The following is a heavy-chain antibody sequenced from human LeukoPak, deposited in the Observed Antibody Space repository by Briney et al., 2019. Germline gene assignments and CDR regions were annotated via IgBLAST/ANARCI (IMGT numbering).Heavy chain of an antibody. D-gene: IGHD6-13*01. CDR3: AKYRSLGYRTYHDY. V-gene: IGHV3-23*01. CDR1: GFTFSSYA. J-gene: IGHJ4*02. Sequence: PGGSLRLSCAASGFTFSSYAMSWVRQAPGKGLEWVSAISGSGGSTYYADSVKGRFTISRDNSKNTLYLQMNSLRAEDTAVYYCAKYRSLGYRTYHDYWGQGTLVTVSS. CDR2: ISGSGGST.